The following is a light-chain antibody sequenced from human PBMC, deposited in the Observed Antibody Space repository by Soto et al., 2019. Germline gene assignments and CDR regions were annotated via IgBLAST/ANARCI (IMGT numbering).Light chain of an antibody. CDR2: DAS. Sequence: NPMTQSPSTLSASVGDRVTITCRASQSISSWLAWYQQKPGKAPKLLIYDASSLESGVPSRFSGSGSGTEFTLTISSLQPDDFATYYCQQYNYYSRTFCQGTNVDIK. CDR1: QSISSW. V-gene: IGKV1-5*01. CDR3: QQYNYYSRT. J-gene: IGKJ1*01.